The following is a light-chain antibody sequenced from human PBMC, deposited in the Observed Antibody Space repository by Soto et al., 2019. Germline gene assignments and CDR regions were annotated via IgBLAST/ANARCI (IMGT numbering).Light chain of an antibody. CDR2: EAS. J-gene: IGKJ4*01. CDR1: QSVSSY. CDR3: QQRKNWPPLT. V-gene: IGKV3-11*01. Sequence: EIVLTQSPATLSLSPGERATLSCRASQSVSSYLAWYPQKPGQAPRLRIYEASNRATGIPARFSGSGSGTDFTLTSSSLEPEDFAVDYCQQRKNWPPLTCGGGTKVEIK.